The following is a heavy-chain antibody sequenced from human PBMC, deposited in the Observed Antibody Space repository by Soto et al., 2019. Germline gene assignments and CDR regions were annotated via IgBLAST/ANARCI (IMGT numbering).Heavy chain of an antibody. D-gene: IGHD2-21*01. J-gene: IGHJ4*02. CDR2: IWYDGSNK. V-gene: IGHV3-33*01. Sequence: GGSLRLSCAASGFTFSSYGMHWVRQAPGKGLEWVAVIWYDGSNKYYADSVKGRFTISRDNSKNTLYLQMNSLRAEDTAVYYCARVDAYGTHIDYWGQGTLVTVSS. CDR3: ARVDAYGTHIDY. CDR1: GFTFSSYG.